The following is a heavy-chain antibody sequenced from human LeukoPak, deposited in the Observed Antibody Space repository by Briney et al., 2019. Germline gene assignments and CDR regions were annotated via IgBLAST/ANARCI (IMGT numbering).Heavy chain of an antibody. CDR3: AREVDSGSYRPSYYFDY. D-gene: IGHD1-26*01. V-gene: IGHV3-15*01. Sequence: GGSRRLSCAASGFTFSKAGMSGVGQAPGKGREGVGRIKSKTDGGTTDYAAPVKGRFTISRDDSKNTLYLQMNSLKTEDTAVYYCAREVDSGSYRPSYYFDYWGQGTLVTVSS. CDR2: IKSKTDGGTT. J-gene: IGHJ4*02. CDR1: GFTFSKAG.